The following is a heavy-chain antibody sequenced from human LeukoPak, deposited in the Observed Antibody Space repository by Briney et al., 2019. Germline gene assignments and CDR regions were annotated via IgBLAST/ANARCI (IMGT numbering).Heavy chain of an antibody. CDR2: IYYSGST. Sequence: PSETLSLTCTVSGGSISRSGHYWSWIRQHPGKGLEWIGYIYYSGSTYYNPSLKSRVTISVDTSKNQFSLKLSSVTAADTAVYYCARDPRSSSSSGINYYGMDVWGQGTTVTVSS. J-gene: IGHJ6*02. CDR3: ARDPRSSSSSGINYYGMDV. CDR1: GGSISRSGHY. V-gene: IGHV4-31*03. D-gene: IGHD6-6*01.